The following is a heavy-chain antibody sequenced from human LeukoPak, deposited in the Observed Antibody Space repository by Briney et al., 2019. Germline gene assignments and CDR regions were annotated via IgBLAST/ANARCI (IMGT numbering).Heavy chain of an antibody. V-gene: IGHV3-23*01. CDR1: GFTFSSYA. CDR3: AKDALDSGSYYEYYFDY. D-gene: IGHD1-26*01. J-gene: IGHJ4*02. CDR2: ISGSGGST. Sequence: GGSLRLSCAASGFTFSSYAMSWVRQAPGKGLEWVSAISGSGGSTYYADSVKGRFTISRDNSKNTLYLQMNSLRAEDTAVYYCAKDALDSGSYYEYYFDYWGQGTLVTVSS.